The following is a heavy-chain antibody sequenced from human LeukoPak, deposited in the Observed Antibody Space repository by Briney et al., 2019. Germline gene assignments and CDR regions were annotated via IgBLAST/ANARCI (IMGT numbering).Heavy chain of an antibody. V-gene: IGHV3-9*01. CDR1: GFTFDDYA. D-gene: IGHD5-18*01. J-gene: IGHJ4*02. CDR2: ISWNSDSI. Sequence: GGSLRLSCAASGFTFDDYAMHWVRQAPGKGLEWVSGISWNSDSIGYADSVKGRFTISRDNAKNSLYLQMNSLRAEDTALYYCAKSLRGFRGYSYVHFDYWGQGTLVTVSS. CDR3: AKSLRGFRGYSYVHFDY.